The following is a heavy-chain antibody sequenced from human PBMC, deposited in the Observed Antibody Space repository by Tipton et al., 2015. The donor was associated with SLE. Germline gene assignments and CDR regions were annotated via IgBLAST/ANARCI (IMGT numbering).Heavy chain of an antibody. CDR2: IHYAGGT. V-gene: IGHV4-39*07. J-gene: IGHJ4*02. CDR3: ARGYCSDGVCYGFGFFDY. D-gene: IGHD2-8*01. Sequence: TLSLTCSVSGDSLSSNNYYWGWIRQSPAQGLEWIGTIHYAGGTYYNPSLRSRLTISVDMTKNQFSLKMRSVTAADTAVYFCARGYCSDGVCYGFGFFDYWGQGNLVTVSS. CDR1: GDSLSSNNYY.